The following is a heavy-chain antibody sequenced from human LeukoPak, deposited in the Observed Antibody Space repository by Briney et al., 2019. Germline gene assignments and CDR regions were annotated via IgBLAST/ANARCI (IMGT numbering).Heavy chain of an antibody. CDR3: ARGGALAAFAEYFQH. V-gene: IGHV3-30-3*01. Sequence: GGSLRLSCAASGFTFSSYAMHWVRQAPGKGLEWVAVISYDGSNKYYADSVKGRFTISRDNSKNTLYLQMNSLRAEDTAVYYCARGGALAAFAEYFQHWGQGTLVTVSS. J-gene: IGHJ1*01. CDR1: GFTFSSYA. D-gene: IGHD6-6*01. CDR2: ISYDGSNK.